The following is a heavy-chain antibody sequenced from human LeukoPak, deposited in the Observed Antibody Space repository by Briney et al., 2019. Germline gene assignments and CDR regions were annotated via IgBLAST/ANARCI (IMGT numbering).Heavy chain of an antibody. CDR2: IYTSGST. J-gene: IGHJ6*03. CDR3: AGLGGRFLEWSIRYYYYYMDV. Sequence: SETLSLTCAVYGGSFSGYYWSWIRQPAGKGLEWIGRIYTSGSTKYNPSLKSRVSMSVDTSKNQFSLHLSSVTAADTAVYYCAGLGGRFLEWSIRYYYYYMDVWGKGTTVTVSS. V-gene: IGHV4-59*10. D-gene: IGHD3-3*01. CDR1: GGSFSGYY.